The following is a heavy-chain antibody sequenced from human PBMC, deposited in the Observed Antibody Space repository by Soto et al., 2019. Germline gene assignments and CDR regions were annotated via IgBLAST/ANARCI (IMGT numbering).Heavy chain of an antibody. J-gene: IGHJ2*01. D-gene: IGHD5-12*01. CDR2: IIPIFGTA. Sequence: QVQLVQSGAEVKKPGSSVTVSCKASGGTFSSYTISWVRQAPGQGLEWMGGIIPIFGTANYAQKFQGRVTIAADESTSTAYMELRSLRSEDTAMYYCARGNHRWLQLWYFDLWGRGTLVTVSS. CDR1: GGTFSSYT. V-gene: IGHV1-69*12. CDR3: ARGNHRWLQLWYFDL.